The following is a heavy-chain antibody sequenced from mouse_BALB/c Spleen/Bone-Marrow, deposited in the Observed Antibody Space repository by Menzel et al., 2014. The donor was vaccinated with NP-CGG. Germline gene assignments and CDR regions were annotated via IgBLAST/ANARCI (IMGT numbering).Heavy chain of an antibody. J-gene: IGHJ2*01. D-gene: IGHD4-1*01. V-gene: IGHV2-2*02. CDR2: IWSVGST. Sequence: VQLQQSGPGLAQPSQSLSITCTVSGFSLSSYGVHWVRQSPGKGLEWLGVIWSVGSTDYNAAFISRLSISKDNSKSQVFFKMNSLQANDTAIYYCARTGFDYWGQGTTLTVSS. CDR1: GFSLSSYG. CDR3: ARTGFDY.